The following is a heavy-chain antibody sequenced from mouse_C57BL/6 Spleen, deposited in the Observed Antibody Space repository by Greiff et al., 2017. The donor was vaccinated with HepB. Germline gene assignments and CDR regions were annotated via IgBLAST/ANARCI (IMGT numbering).Heavy chain of an antibody. CDR1: GFTFSDYG. CDR3: ARGVTTVVRYAMDY. D-gene: IGHD1-1*01. J-gene: IGHJ4*01. V-gene: IGHV5-17*01. Sequence: EVQVVESGGGLVKPGGSLKLSCAASGFTFSDYGMHWVRQAPEKGLEWVAYISSGSSTIYYADTVKGRFTISRDNAKNTLFLQMTSLRSEDTAMYYCARGVTTVVRYAMDYWGQGASVTVSS. CDR2: ISSGSSTI.